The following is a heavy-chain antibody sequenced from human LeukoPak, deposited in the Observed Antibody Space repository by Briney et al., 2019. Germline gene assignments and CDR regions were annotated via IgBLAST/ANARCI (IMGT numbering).Heavy chain of an antibody. V-gene: IGHV3-7*03. J-gene: IGHJ3*02. D-gene: IGHD5/OR15-5a*01. CDR3: AKDRSRGPPGAFDI. CDR2: IKQEGSEK. CDR1: GFTFSSYW. Sequence: GGSLRLSCAASGFTFSSYWMSWVRQAPGKGLEWVANIKQEGSEKFYVDSVKGRFTISRDNAKNSLYLQMNSLRAEDTAVYYCAKDRSRGPPGAFDIWGQGTMVTVSS.